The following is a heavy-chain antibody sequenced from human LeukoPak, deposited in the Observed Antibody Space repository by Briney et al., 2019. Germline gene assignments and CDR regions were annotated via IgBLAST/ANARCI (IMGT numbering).Heavy chain of an antibody. D-gene: IGHD2-15*01. CDR2: INPNSGGT. CDR1: GYTFTDYY. V-gene: IGHV1-2*02. J-gene: IGHJ4*02. CDR3: AVTLYCSGGSCPGRY. Sequence: ASVKVSCKASGYTFTDYYMHWVRQAPGQGLEWMGWINPNSGGTNYVQKFQGRVTMTRDTSISTAYMELSRLRSDDTAVYYCAVTLYCSGGSCPGRYWGQGTLVTVSS.